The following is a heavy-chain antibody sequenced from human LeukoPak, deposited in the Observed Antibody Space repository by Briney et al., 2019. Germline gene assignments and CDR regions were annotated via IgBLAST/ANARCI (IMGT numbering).Heavy chain of an antibody. Sequence: QTGGSLRLSCAASGFTFSSYAMSWVRQAPGKGLEWVSAISGSGGSTYYADSVKGRFTISRDNSKNTLYLQMNSLRAEDTAVYYCAKDNLYYDSSGYYPIDAFDFWGQGTMVTVSS. CDR3: AKDNLYYDSSGYYPIDAFDF. CDR2: ISGSGGST. J-gene: IGHJ3*01. CDR1: GFTFSSYA. V-gene: IGHV3-23*01. D-gene: IGHD3-22*01.